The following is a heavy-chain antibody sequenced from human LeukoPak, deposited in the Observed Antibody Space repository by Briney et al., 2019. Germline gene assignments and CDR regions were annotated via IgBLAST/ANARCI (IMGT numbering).Heavy chain of an antibody. J-gene: IGHJ4*02. CDR2: IYYSGST. V-gene: IGHV4-61*01. CDR1: GGSVSSGSYY. D-gene: IGHD5-18*01. CDR3: ASADTAMASLDY. Sequence: SETLSLTCTVSGGSVSSGSYYWSWIRQPPGKGLEWIGYIYYSGSTNYNPSLKSRVTISVDTSKNQCSLKLSSVTAADTAVYYCASADTAMASLDYWGQGTLVTVSS.